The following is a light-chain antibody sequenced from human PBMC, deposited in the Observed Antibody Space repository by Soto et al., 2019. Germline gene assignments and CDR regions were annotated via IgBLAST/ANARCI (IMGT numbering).Light chain of an antibody. CDR1: QSVSSSY. CDR2: GGS. V-gene: IGKV3-20*01. J-gene: IGKJ4*01. CDR3: HQYSRSPVTFSPLT. Sequence: IVLTQSPGTLSLSPGERATLSCRASQSVSSSYLAWYQQKPGQSPRLVIYGGSTRAIGIPARFSGSGSGTDFTLTISRLEPEDFALYYCHQYSRSPVTFSPLTFGGGTKVDIK.